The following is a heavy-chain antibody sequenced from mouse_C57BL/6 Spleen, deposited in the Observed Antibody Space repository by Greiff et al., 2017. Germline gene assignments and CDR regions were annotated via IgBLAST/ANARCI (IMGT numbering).Heavy chain of an antibody. Sequence: EVQRVESGGDLVKPGGSLKLSCAASGFPFSSYGMSWVRQTPDKRLEWVATISSGGSYTYYPDSVKGLFTISRDNAKNTLYLQMSSLKSEATAMYYCARYYGVSYAMDYWGQGTSVTVSS. V-gene: IGHV5-6*01. D-gene: IGHD1-1*01. CDR2: ISSGGSYT. J-gene: IGHJ4*01. CDR1: GFPFSSYG. CDR3: ARYYGVSYAMDY.